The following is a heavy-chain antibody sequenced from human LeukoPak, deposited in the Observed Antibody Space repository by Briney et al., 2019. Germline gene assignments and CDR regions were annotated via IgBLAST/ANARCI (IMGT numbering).Heavy chain of an antibody. D-gene: IGHD3-3*01. Sequence: GGSLRLSCAASGFTFSSYWMSWVRQAPGKGLEWVANIKQDGSEKYYVDSVKGRFTISRDNAKNSLYLQMNSLRAEDTAVYYCARGGGYDFWLHNWFDPWGQGTLVTVSS. CDR1: GFTFSSYW. V-gene: IGHV3-7*01. J-gene: IGHJ5*02. CDR2: IKQDGSEK. CDR3: ARGGGYDFWLHNWFDP.